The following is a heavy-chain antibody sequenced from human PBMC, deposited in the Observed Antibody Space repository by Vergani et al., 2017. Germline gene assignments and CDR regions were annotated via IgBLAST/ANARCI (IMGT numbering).Heavy chain of an antibody. D-gene: IGHD6-13*01. CDR1: GGSISSSNW. CDR2: IDPSDSYT. Sequence: QVQLQESGPGLVKPSGTLSLTCAVSGGSISSSNWWSWVRQPPGKGLEWMGRIDPSDSYTNYSPSFQGHVTISADKSISTAYLQWSSLKASDTAMYYCARRYSSRSGNEGFPFDPWGQGTLVTVSS. J-gene: IGHJ5*02. CDR3: ARRYSSRSGNEGFPFDP. V-gene: IGHV4-4*02.